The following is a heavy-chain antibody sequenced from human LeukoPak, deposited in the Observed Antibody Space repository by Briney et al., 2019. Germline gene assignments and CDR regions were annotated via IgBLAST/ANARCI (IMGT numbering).Heavy chain of an antibody. CDR1: GGSFSDYY. D-gene: IGHD3-3*01. CDR3: ARDIRTYDFWSGYSYYYYMDV. CDR2: IHHSGST. J-gene: IGHJ6*03. Sequence: PSETLSLTCAVYGGSFSDYYWNWIRQPPGKGLEWIGEIHHSGSTKYNPSLKSRVTISVDTSKNQFSLKLSSVTAADTAVYYCARDIRTYDFWSGYSYYYYMDVWGKGTTVTVSS. V-gene: IGHV4-34*01.